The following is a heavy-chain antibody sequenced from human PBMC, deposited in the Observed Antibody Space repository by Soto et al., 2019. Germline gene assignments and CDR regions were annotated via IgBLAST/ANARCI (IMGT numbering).Heavy chain of an antibody. CDR3: ARDLRVRFLEWHPTLYYYYGMDV. D-gene: IGHD3-3*01. CDR2: IIPIFGTA. CDR1: GGTFSSYA. V-gene: IGHV1-69*06. Sequence: SVKVSCKASGGTFSSYAISWVRQAPGQGLEWMGGIIPIFGTANYAQKFQGRVTITADKSTSTAYMELSSLRSEDTAVYYCARDLRVRFLEWHPTLYYYYGMDVWGQGTTVTVSS. J-gene: IGHJ6*02.